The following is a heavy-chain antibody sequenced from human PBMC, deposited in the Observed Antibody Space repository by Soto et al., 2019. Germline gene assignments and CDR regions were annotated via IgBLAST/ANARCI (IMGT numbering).Heavy chain of an antibody. CDR1: AYTFTSYY. CDR2: INPSRGST. D-gene: IGHD6-13*01. Sequence: QVQMVQYGAELKRPGASVRVSCKASAYTFTSYYVHWVRQAPGQGPEWMGMINPSRGSTDYAQKFQGRVTMTRDTSTTTVYMELSSLRSEDTAIYFCTRSVITTAGTDAFDLWGQGTLVTVSS. J-gene: IGHJ3*01. V-gene: IGHV1-46*03. CDR3: TRSVITTAGTDAFDL.